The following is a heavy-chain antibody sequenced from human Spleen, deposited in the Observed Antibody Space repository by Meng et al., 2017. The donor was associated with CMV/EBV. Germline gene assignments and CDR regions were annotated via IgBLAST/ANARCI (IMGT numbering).Heavy chain of an antibody. CDR3: TYSSSWLTHPLFDY. V-gene: IGHV4-4*07. Sequence: QVRLQESGPVLVKPSETLSLTCTVSGGSISSYYWSWIRQPAGKGLEWIGRIYTSGSTNYNPSLKSRVTMSVDTSKNQFSLKLSSVTAADTAVYYCTYSSSWLTHPLFDYWGQGTLVTVLL. D-gene: IGHD6-13*01. J-gene: IGHJ4*02. CDR2: IYTSGST. CDR1: GGSISSYY.